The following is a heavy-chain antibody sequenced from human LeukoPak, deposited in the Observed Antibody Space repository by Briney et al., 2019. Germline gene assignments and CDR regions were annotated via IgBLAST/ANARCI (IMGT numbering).Heavy chain of an antibody. CDR1: GFTFSSYA. D-gene: IGHD1-26*01. V-gene: IGHV3-23*01. J-gene: IGHJ3*02. CDR3: AKRYSGSRGAFDI. CDR2: ISGSGGST. Sequence: PGGSLRLSCAASGFTFSSYAMSWVRQAPGKGLEWVSAISGSGGSTYYADSVKGRFAISRDNSKNTLYLQMNSLRAEDTAVYYCAKRYSGSRGAFDIWGQGTMVTVSS.